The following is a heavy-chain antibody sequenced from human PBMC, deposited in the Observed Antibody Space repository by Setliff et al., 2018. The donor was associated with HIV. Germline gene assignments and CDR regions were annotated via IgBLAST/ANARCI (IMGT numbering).Heavy chain of an antibody. D-gene: IGHD3-10*01. CDR2: IGTAGDT. CDR3: ARSMVRGAIFDY. V-gene: IGHV3-13*01. Sequence: GGSLRLSCAASGFTFSIYDMHWVRQPTGKPLEWVSTIGTAGDTYYSGSVKGRFTISRESAKNSVYLQMNSLRAGDTAVYYCARSMVRGAIFDYWGQGALVTVSS. CDR1: GFTFSIYD. J-gene: IGHJ4*02.